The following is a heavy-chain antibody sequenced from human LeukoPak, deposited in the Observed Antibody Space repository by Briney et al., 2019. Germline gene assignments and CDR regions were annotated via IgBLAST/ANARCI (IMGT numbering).Heavy chain of an antibody. CDR3: ARDRNTYSSGWYVVL. Sequence: GGSLRLSCAASGFTFSSYAMHWVRQAPGKGLEWVAVISYDGSNKYYADSVKGRFTISRDNSKNTLYLQMNSLRAEDTAVYYCARDRNTYSSGWYVVLWGQGTTVTVSS. CDR2: ISYDGSNK. J-gene: IGHJ6*02. CDR1: GFTFSSYA. V-gene: IGHV3-30-3*01. D-gene: IGHD6-19*01.